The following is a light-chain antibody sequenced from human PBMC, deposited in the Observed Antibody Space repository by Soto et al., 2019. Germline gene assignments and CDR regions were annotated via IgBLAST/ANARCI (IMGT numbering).Light chain of an antibody. CDR2: LDRSGSY. Sequence: QSVLTQSSSASASLGSSVKLTCILSSGHSTYIIAWHQQQPGKAPRFLMTLDRSGSYNRGSGVPYRFSGSSSGADRYLTISSLQFEDEGDYYCEPWYSHTHKVFGGGTKLTVL. J-gene: IGLJ3*02. CDR3: EPWYSHTHKV. CDR1: SGHSTYI. V-gene: IGLV4-60*02.